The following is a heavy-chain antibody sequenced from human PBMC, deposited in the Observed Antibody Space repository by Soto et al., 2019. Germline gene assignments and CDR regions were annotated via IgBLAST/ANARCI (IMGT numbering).Heavy chain of an antibody. CDR3: ARDNNDFWSLYPLAFDY. CDR1: GGSLTKYY. Sequence: SETLSLTCTASGGSLTKYYWSWIRQPAGKGLEWIGRVSTSGNVVSKASLRSRLTMSVDTSKNQFSLRLTSVTAADTAVYYCARDNNDFWSLYPLAFDYWGQGALVTVSS. CDR2: VSTSGNV. D-gene: IGHD3-3*01. J-gene: IGHJ4*02. V-gene: IGHV4-4*07.